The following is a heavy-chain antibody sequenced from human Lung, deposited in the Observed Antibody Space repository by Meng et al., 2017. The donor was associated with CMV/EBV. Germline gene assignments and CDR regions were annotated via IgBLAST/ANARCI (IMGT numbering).Heavy chain of an antibody. CDR2: INPNSGGT. D-gene: IGHD2-2*01. CDR3: ARGVGYCSSTSCQVGFDP. V-gene: IGHV1-2*02. J-gene: IGHJ5*02. Sequence: ASVKVSXKASGYTFTGYYMHWVRQAPGQGLEWMGWINPNSGGTNYAQKFQGRVTMTRDTSISTAYMELSRLRSDETAVYYCARGVGYCSSTSCQVGFDPWGQGTXVTVSS. CDR1: GYTFTGYY.